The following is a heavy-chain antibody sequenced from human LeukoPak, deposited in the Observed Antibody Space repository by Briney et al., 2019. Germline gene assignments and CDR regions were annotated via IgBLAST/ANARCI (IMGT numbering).Heavy chain of an antibody. J-gene: IGHJ6*04. D-gene: IGHD2-21*01. CDR1: GGTFSSYA. CDR2: IIPIFGTA. Sequence: GASVKVSCKASGGTFSSYAIGWVRQAPGQGLEWMGGIIPIFGTANYAQKFQGRVTITADKSTSTAYMELSSLRSEDTAVYYCARAGGLQGGYYYYYGMDVWQRDHGHRLL. CDR3: ARAGGLQGGYYYYYGMDV. V-gene: IGHV1-69*06.